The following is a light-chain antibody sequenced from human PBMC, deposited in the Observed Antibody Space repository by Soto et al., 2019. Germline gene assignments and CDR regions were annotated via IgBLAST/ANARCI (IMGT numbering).Light chain of an antibody. CDR3: ISYTGSDTSYV. V-gene: IGLV2-14*03. J-gene: IGLJ1*01. CDR2: EVS. Sequence: QSVLTQPASVSGSPGQSITISCSGTSSDIGSYNYVAWYQQFPGNTPKLIIYEVSNRPSGVSSRFSGSKSGNTASLTISGLQSDDEADYYCISYTGSDTSYVFGTGTKLTVL. CDR1: SSDIGSYNY.